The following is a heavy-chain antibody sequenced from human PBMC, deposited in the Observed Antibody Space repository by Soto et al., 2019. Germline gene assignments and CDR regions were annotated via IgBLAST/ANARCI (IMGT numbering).Heavy chain of an antibody. V-gene: IGHV3-23*01. CDR3: AKKANSGPGSQYFDN. J-gene: IGHJ4*02. D-gene: IGHD3-10*01. CDR1: GFTFSSYV. CDR2: FRTGGDDATT. Sequence: GGSLILSCAAYGFTFSSYVMHWVRQAPGKGLEWVSGFRTGGDDATTYYADSVKGRFTISRDNSKNTLFLQMNSLRAEDTAIYYCAKKANSGPGSQYFDNWGQGTLVTVSS.